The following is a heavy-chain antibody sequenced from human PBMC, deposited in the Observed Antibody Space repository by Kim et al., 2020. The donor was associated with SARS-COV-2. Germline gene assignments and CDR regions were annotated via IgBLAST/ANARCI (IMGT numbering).Heavy chain of an antibody. D-gene: IGHD3-22*01. Sequence: SVKVSCKASGGTFSSYAINWVRQAPGQGLEWMGRIIPILGITNYAQKFQGRVTITADKSTSTAYMELSSLRSEDTAGYYFARASFFYDSSGYHFDYWGQ. CDR2: IIPILGIT. CDR1: GGTFSSYA. V-gene: IGHV1-69*04. J-gene: IGHJ4*02. CDR3: ARASFFYDSSGYHFDY.